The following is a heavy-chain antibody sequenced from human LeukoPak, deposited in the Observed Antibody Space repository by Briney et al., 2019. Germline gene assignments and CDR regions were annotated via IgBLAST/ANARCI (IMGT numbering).Heavy chain of an antibody. CDR2: IKKDGSEK. CDR1: GFTFSSYW. J-gene: IGHJ4*02. CDR3: ASVLQGGYSTGRGDGY. D-gene: IGHD3-10*01. Sequence: GGSLRLSCATSGFTFSSYWMSWVRQAPGKGLEWVANIKKDGSEKNYVDSVKGRFTISRDNAKNSLYLQMSSLRDEDTAVYYCASVLQGGYSTGRGDGYWGQGTLVTVSS. V-gene: IGHV3-7*01.